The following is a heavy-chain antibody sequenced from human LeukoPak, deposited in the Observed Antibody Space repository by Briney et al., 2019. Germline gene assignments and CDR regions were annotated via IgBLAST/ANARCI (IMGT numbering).Heavy chain of an antibody. CDR1: GGSFSDYY. CDR2: INHSGST. J-gene: IGHJ4*02. Sequence: SETLSLTCAVYGGSFSDYYWSWIRQPPGKGLEWIGEINHSGSTNYNPSLKSRVTISVDTSKNQFSLKLSSVTAADTAVYYCARLWAGTVDYWGQGTLVTVSS. D-gene: IGHD6-19*01. CDR3: ARLWAGTVDY. V-gene: IGHV4-34*01.